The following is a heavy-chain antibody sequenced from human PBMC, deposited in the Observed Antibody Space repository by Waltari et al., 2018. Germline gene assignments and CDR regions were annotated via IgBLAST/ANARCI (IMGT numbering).Heavy chain of an antibody. Sequence: EVQLVESGGGLVQPGGSLRLSCAASGFTFSSYWMSWVRQAPGKGLEWVANIKQDGSEKDYVDSVKGRFTISRDNAKNSLYLQMNSLRAEDTAVYYCARDRGPISCSSTSCYPAQTFDYWGQGTLVTVSS. D-gene: IGHD2-2*01. CDR1: GFTFSSYW. CDR2: IKQDGSEK. V-gene: IGHV3-7*01. J-gene: IGHJ4*02. CDR3: ARDRGPISCSSTSCYPAQTFDY.